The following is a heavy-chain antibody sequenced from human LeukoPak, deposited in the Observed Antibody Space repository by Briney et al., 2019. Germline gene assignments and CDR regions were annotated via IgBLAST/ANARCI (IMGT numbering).Heavy chain of an antibody. CDR3: ARHADYVVVVTPPDY. CDR1: GYSFTSYW. V-gene: IGHV5-51*01. CDR2: IYPGDSDT. J-gene: IGHJ4*02. Sequence: GESLKISCKGSGYSFTSYWIGWVRQMPGKGLEWMGIIYPGDSDTRYSPPFQGQVTISADKSISTAYLQWSSLKASDTAMYYCARHADYVVVVTPPDYWGQGTLVTVSS. D-gene: IGHD3-22*01.